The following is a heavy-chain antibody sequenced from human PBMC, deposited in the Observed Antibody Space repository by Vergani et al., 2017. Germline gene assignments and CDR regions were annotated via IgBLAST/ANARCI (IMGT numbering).Heavy chain of an antibody. CDR2: IYTSGST. CDR1: GGSISSYY. CDR3: ARGPRNHSRTGEGSRHRYYYYYYMDV. V-gene: IGHV4-4*07. D-gene: IGHD1-26*01. Sequence: QVQLQESGPGLVKPSETLSLTCTVSGGSISSYYWSWIRQPAGKGLEWIGRIYTSGSTNYNPSLKSRVTMSVDTSKNQFSLKLSSVTAADTAVFYCARGPRNHSRTGEGSRHRYYYYYYMDVWGKGTTVTVSS. J-gene: IGHJ6*03.